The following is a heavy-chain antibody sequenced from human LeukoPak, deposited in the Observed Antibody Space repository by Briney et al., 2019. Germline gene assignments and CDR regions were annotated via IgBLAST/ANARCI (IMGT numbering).Heavy chain of an antibody. CDR2: ISAYNGNT. D-gene: IGHD3-22*01. Sequence: ASVKVSCKASGYTFTNYAMNWVRQAPGQGLEWMGWISAYNGNTNYAQKLQGRVTMTTDTSTSTAYMELRSLRSDDTAVYYCARDLMIVADYWGQGTLVTVSS. CDR1: GYTFTNYA. CDR3: ARDLMIVADY. V-gene: IGHV1-18*01. J-gene: IGHJ4*02.